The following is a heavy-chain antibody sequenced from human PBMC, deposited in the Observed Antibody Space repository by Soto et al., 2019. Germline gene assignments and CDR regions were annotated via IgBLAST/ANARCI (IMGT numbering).Heavy chain of an antibody. CDR2: MNPNSGNT. CDR3: ARGLGIGSNWFDP. V-gene: IGHV1-8*02. CDR1: GGTFSSYA. D-gene: IGHD2-21*01. Sequence: ASVKVSCKASGGTFSSYAISWVRQAPGQGLEWMGWMNPNSGNTGYAQKFQGRVTTTRNTSISTAYMELSSLRSEDTAVYYCARGLGIGSNWFDPWGQGTLVTVSS. J-gene: IGHJ5*02.